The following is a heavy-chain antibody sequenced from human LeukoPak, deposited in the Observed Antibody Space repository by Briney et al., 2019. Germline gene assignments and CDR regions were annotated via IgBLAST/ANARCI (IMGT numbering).Heavy chain of an antibody. J-gene: IGHJ4*02. V-gene: IGHV4-31*03. D-gene: IGHD3-22*01. CDR1: GASFSSGDQY. Sequence: RSETLSLTCTVSGASFSSGDQYWNWIRQSPGKGLEWIGSIHPSGMLYNNPSLESRVTMSIDTSKNQFSLNLNSVTAADTAVYFCSRGLDSRKLGYWGQGTLVTVSS. CDR3: SRGLDSRKLGY. CDR2: IHPSGML.